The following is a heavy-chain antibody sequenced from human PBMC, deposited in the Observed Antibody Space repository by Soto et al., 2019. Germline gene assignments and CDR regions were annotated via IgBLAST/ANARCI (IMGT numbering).Heavy chain of an antibody. Sequence: QVQLQESGPGLVKPSQTLSLTCTVSGGSISSGGYYWSWIRQHPGKGLEWIGYIYYSGSTYYNPSLKSRVTISVDTSKNQFSLKLSSMTAADTAVYYCARERVGESGVTTSYYYYYMDVWGKGTTVTVSS. CDR3: ARERVGESGVTTSYYYYYMDV. V-gene: IGHV4-31*03. CDR2: IYYSGST. D-gene: IGHD4-17*01. CDR1: GGSISSGGYY. J-gene: IGHJ6*03.